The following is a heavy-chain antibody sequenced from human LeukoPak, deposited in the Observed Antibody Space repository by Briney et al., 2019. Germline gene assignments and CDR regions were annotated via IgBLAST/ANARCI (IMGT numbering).Heavy chain of an antibody. D-gene: IGHD6-6*01. V-gene: IGHV1-24*01. CDR3: ASLIAARLSLGFRY. J-gene: IGHJ4*02. Sequence: ASVNVSCKVSGYTLIELSMHWVRQAPGKGLEWMGGFDPEDGETIYAQKFQGRVTMTEDTSTDTAYMELSSLRSEDTAVYYCASLIAARLSLGFRYWGQGTLVTVSS. CDR1: GYTLIELS. CDR2: FDPEDGET.